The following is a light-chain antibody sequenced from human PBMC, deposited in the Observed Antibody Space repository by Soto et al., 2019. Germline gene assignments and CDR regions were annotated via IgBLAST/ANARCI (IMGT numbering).Light chain of an antibody. CDR1: QSISSN. Sequence: EIVMTQSPATLSVSLGERATLSCRASQSISSNLAWYQQKLGQAPRLLIYRASTMATGIPARFSGSGSGTEFTLTISSLQPEDFALYYCQQYKNWPQTFGQGTKLEIK. J-gene: IGKJ1*01. V-gene: IGKV3D-15*01. CDR3: QQYKNWPQT. CDR2: RAS.